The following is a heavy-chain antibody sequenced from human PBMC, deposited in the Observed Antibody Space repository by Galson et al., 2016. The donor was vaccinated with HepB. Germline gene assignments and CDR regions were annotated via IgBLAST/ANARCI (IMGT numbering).Heavy chain of an antibody. V-gene: IGHV3-23*01. Sequence: SLRLSCAASGFTFSGYTMSWVRQAPGKGLEWVSAISIGGGSTFYADSMKGRFTISRDNSKNTLYLQVNSLRVDDTAVYYCAKRCVGSRRPYDFEDWGQGTLVPVPS. CDR1: GFTFSGYT. D-gene: IGHD2-8*01. CDR3: AKRCVGSRRPYDFED. CDR2: ISIGGGST. J-gene: IGHJ4*02.